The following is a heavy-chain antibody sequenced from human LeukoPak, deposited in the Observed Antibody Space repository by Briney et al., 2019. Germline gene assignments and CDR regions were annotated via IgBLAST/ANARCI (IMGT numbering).Heavy chain of an antibody. J-gene: IGHJ4*02. Sequence: SETLSLTCTVSGGSISSYYWSWIRQPPGKGLEWIGYIYYSGSTNYNPSLKSRVTISVDTSKNQFSLKLSSVTAADTAVYYCARFLPTVSGYYFDYWGQGTLVTVSS. CDR2: IYYSGST. CDR3: ARFLPTVSGYYFDY. D-gene: IGHD4-11*01. CDR1: GGSISSYY. V-gene: IGHV4-59*08.